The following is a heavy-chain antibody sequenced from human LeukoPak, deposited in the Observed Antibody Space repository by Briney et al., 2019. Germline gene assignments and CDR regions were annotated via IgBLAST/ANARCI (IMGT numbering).Heavy chain of an antibody. CDR3: ARAEYYDSSGYHRPFDY. CDR2: IIPIFGTA. J-gene: IGHJ4*02. V-gene: IGHV1-69*13. Sequence: GASVKVSCKASGGTFSSYAISWVRQAPGQGLEWMGGIIPIFGTANYAQKFQGRVTITADESTSTAYMELSSLRSEDTAVYYCARAEYYDSSGYHRPFDYWGQGTLVTVSS. CDR1: GGTFSSYA. D-gene: IGHD3-22*01.